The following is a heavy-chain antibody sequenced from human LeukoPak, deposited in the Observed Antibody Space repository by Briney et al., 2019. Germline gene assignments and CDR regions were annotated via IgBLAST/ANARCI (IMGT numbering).Heavy chain of an antibody. CDR1: GFTFSSYA. D-gene: IGHD3-22*01. Sequence: GGSLRLSCAASGFTFSSYAMSWVRQAPGKGLEWVSAISGSGGSTYYADSVKGRFTISRDNSKNTLYLQMNSLRAGDTAVYYCAKQTTYYYDSSGYSSLILWGQGTLVTVSS. CDR3: AKQTTYYYDSSGYSSLIL. V-gene: IGHV3-23*01. J-gene: IGHJ4*02. CDR2: ISGSGGST.